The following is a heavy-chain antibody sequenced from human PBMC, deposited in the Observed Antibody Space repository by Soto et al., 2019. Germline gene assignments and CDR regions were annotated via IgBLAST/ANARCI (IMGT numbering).Heavy chain of an antibody. CDR1: GFTFSDHY. J-gene: IGHJ4*01. Sequence: GGSLRLSCVASGFTFSDHYMDWVRQAPGKGLEWVGRARNKVNGYTTANAASVRGRFTVSRDDSKNSLYLQMNSLKTEDTAVYFCARLMGTCFDLWGRGTLVTVSS. V-gene: IGHV3-72*01. CDR3: ARLMGTCFDL. CDR2: ARNKVNGYTT.